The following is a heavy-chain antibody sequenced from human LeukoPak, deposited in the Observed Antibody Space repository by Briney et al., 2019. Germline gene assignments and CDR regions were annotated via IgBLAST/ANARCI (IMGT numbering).Heavy chain of an antibody. J-gene: IGHJ5*02. CDR1: GGSFSGYY. CDR2: ISSSGSTI. CDR3: AREQYWFDP. Sequence: LSLTCAVYGGSFSGYYMSWIRQAPGKGLEWVSYISSSGSTIYYADSVKGRFTISRDNAKNSLYLQMNSLRAEDTAVYYCAREQYWFDPWGQGTLVTVSS. V-gene: IGHV3-11*01.